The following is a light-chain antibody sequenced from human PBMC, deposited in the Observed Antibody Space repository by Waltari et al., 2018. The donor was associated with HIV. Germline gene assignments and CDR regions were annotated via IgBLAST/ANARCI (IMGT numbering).Light chain of an antibody. J-gene: IGLJ2*01. Sequence: QSGLTQPASASGTPGQSVIIHCSGVGGKTVNWYHQVPGAAPKLRIHHDLPRPSGVPYRFYGSKTGASASLAIRDVQSEDEADYYCATWDDSRAGCVIFGGGTKLTV. CDR3: ATWDDSRAGCVI. V-gene: IGLV1-44*01. CDR1: GGKT. CDR2: HDL.